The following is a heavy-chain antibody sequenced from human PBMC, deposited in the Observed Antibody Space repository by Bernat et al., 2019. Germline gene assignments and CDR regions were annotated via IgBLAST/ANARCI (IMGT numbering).Heavy chain of an antibody. CDR2: IWYDGSNQ. V-gene: IGHV3-33*01. CDR3: ARDISARRLDY. CDR1: GFTFRNHG. J-gene: IGHJ4*02. D-gene: IGHD6-6*01. Sequence: QVQLVESGGGGVQPGESLRLSCAASGFTFRNHGMHWVRQAPGKGLEWVAVIWYDGSNQYYADSVMGRFTISRDNSKNTLYLQMNNLRDNDTAIYYCARDISARRLDYWGQGVLVTVSS.